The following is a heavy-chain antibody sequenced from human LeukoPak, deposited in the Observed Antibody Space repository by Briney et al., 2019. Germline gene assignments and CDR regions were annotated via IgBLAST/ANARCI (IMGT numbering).Heavy chain of an antibody. CDR3: ARRRSGIAEETEYFQH. CDR1: GYTFTGYY. V-gene: IGHV1-2*02. Sequence: GASVKVSCKASGYTFTGYYMHWVRQAPGQGLEWMGWINPNSGGTNYAQKFQGRVTMTRDTSISTAYMELSRLRSDDTAVYYCARRRSGIAEETEYFQHWGQGTLVTVSS. CDR2: INPNSGGT. D-gene: IGHD6-13*01. J-gene: IGHJ1*01.